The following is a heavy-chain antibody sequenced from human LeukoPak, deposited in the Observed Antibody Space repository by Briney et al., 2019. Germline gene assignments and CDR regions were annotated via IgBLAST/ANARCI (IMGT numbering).Heavy chain of an antibody. D-gene: IGHD6-13*01. CDR2: INPNSGGT. CDR1: GYTFTGYY. V-gene: IGHV1-2*02. Sequence: ASVKVSCKASGYTFTGYYIHWVRQAPGQGLEWMGWINPNSGGTNYAQKFQGRVTMTRDTSTSTVYMELSSLRSEDTAVYYCARALYSRFNWFDPWGQGTLVAVSS. J-gene: IGHJ5*02. CDR3: ARALYSRFNWFDP.